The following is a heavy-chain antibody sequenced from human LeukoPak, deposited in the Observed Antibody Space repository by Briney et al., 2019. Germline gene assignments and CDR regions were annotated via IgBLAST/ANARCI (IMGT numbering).Heavy chain of an antibody. CDR1: GFTFSTYG. V-gene: IGHV3-33*06. CDR2: IWSDGSSK. D-gene: IGHD3-3*01. CDR3: AKRTKLRFLEWARPTMYYFDY. J-gene: IGHJ4*02. Sequence: PGGSLRLSCAASGFTFSTYGMHWVRQAPGKRLEWVAVIWSDGSSKTYTDSVKGRFTISRDNSKNTLYLQTNSLRAEDTAVYYCAKRTKLRFLEWARPTMYYFDYWGQGTLVTVSS.